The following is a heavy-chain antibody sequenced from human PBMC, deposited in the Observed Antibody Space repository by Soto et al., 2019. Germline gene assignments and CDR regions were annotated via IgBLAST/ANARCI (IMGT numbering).Heavy chain of an antibody. V-gene: IGHV3-9*01. D-gene: IGHD5-12*01. CDR2: ISWNSVTF. Sequence: EVQLVESGGGLVQPGRSLRLSCAASGFTFDDYAMHWVRQAPGKGLEWVSGISWNSVTFDYADSVKGRFTISRDNAKNSLYLQMDSLRGEDTAFYFCARDHDEDFGYDLDYFDYWGQGTLVTVSS. CDR1: GFTFDDYA. J-gene: IGHJ4*02. CDR3: ARDHDEDFGYDLDYFDY.